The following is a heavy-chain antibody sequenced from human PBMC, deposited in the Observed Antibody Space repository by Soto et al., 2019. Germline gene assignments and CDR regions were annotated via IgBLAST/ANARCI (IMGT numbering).Heavy chain of an antibody. J-gene: IGHJ6*02. CDR3: SRRHEFQLLFYSYYGLDV. CDR1: GFTFSSYA. CDR2: ISYDGSNK. V-gene: IGHV3-30-3*01. Sequence: GGSLRLSCAASGFTFSSYAMHWVRQAPGKGLEWVAVISYDGSNKYYADSVKGRFTISRDNSKNTLYLQMNSLRAEDMAVYYCSRRHEFQLLFYSYYGLDVWGQGTTVTVSS. D-gene: IGHD2-2*01.